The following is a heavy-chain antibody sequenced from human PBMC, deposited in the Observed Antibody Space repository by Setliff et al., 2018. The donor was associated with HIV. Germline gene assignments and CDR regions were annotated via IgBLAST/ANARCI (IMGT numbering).Heavy chain of an antibody. CDR2: FSSGGNT. V-gene: IGHV4-39*01. Sequence: SETLSLTCTVSGVSITSTNFYWGWIRQPPGKGLEWIGSFSSGGNTYYNTSRKSRVTMSIDPSNNQFALKLSSVTDADTSVYHCARLYLNTGGYWASTYRYLDLWGRGTRVTVSS. CDR3: ARLYLNTGGYWASTYRYLDL. CDR1: GVSITSTNFY. D-gene: IGHD2-8*02. J-gene: IGHJ2*01.